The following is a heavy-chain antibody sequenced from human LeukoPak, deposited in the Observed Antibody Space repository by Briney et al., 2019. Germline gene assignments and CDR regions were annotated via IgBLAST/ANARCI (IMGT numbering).Heavy chain of an antibody. V-gene: IGHV1-18*01. CDR3: ARGVAYYKANWYFDL. J-gene: IGHJ2*01. CDR2: INAHDGNT. D-gene: IGHD3-10*01. CDR1: GYTFTYYG. Sequence: GASVKVSCKASGYTFTYYGITWVRQAPGRGLEWMGWINAHDGNTNSALKLQDRVTITRDTSASTAYMELSSLRSEDTAVYYCARGVAYYKANWYFDLWGRGTLVTVSS.